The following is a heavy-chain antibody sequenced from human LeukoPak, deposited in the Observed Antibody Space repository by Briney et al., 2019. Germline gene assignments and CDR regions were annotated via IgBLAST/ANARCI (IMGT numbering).Heavy chain of an antibody. CDR2: IKQDGSEK. Sequence: GGSLRLSCAASGFTFSDYYMSWIRQAPGKGLEWVANIKQDGSEKYYVDSVKGRFTISRDNAKNSLYLQMNSLRAEDTAVYYCARDWVRAFDYWGQGTLVTVSS. J-gene: IGHJ4*02. CDR1: GFTFSDYY. V-gene: IGHV3-7*01. D-gene: IGHD3-16*01. CDR3: ARDWVRAFDY.